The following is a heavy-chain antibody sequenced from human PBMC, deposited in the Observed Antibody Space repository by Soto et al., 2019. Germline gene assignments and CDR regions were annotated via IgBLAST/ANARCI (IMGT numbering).Heavy chain of an antibody. CDR2: ISYDGSNK. CDR3: ARFLQLITMVGGVIPPYY. D-gene: IGHD3-10*01. CDR1: GFTFSSYA. J-gene: IGHJ4*02. V-gene: IGHV3-30-3*01. Sequence: GGSLRLSCAASGFTFSSYAMHWVRQAPGKGLEWVAVISYDGSNKYYADSVKGRFTISRDNSKNTLYLQMNSLRAEDTAVYYFARFLQLITMVGGVIPPYYGGQETLVTVSS.